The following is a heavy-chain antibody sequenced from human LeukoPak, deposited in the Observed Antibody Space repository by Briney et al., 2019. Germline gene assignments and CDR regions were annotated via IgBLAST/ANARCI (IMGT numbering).Heavy chain of an antibody. D-gene: IGHD1-26*01. J-gene: IGHJ4*02. CDR3: ARDDDSGSSY. CDR2: IYYSGST. Sequence: SETLSLTCTVSGGSISSYYWSWIRQPPGKGLEWIGYIYYSGSTNYNPSLKSQVTISVDTSKNQFSLKLSSVTAADTAVYYCARDDDSGSSYWGQGTLVTVSS. V-gene: IGHV4-59*01. CDR1: GGSISSYY.